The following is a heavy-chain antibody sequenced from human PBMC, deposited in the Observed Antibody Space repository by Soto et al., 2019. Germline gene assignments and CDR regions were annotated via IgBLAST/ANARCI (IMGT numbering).Heavy chain of an antibody. Sequence: GGSLRLSCVVSVFPFGANAMSWVRQAPGKGLEWVSGLSNTGRRTSYADSVKGRFNISRDNSENTVYLQMNSLRVEDTAVYYCATEMGATQGPFDNLGQGTLVTVSS. CDR3: ATEMGATQGPFDN. CDR2: LSNTGRRT. V-gene: IGHV3-23*01. D-gene: IGHD1-26*01. CDR1: VFPFGANA. J-gene: IGHJ4*02.